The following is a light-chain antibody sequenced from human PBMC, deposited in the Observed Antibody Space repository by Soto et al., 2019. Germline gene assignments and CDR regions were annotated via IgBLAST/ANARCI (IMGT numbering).Light chain of an antibody. CDR2: SNN. CDR1: SSNIGSNP. V-gene: IGLV1-44*01. Sequence: QSVLTQPPSASGTPGQRVTISCSGSSSNIGSNPVNWYQQLPGTAPKLLIYSNNQRPSGVPARFSGSKSSTAASLAISGLESEDEAYYYCAAWVVSLNALVLCGGTKLTLL. CDR3: AAWVVSLNALV. J-gene: IGLJ2*01.